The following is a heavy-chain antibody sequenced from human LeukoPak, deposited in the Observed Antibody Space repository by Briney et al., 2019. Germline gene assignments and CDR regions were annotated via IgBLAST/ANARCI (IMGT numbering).Heavy chain of an antibody. CDR3: ARAHLGYCSSTSCLSIDY. CDR1: GFTFSSYS. J-gene: IGHJ4*02. D-gene: IGHD2-2*01. CDR2: ISSSSSYI. Sequence: GGSLRLSCAASGFTFSSYSMNWVRQAPGKGLEWVSSISSSSSYIYYADSVKGRFTISRDNAKNSLYLQMNSLRAEDTAVYYCARAHLGYCSSTSCLSIDYWGQGTLVTVSS. V-gene: IGHV3-21*01.